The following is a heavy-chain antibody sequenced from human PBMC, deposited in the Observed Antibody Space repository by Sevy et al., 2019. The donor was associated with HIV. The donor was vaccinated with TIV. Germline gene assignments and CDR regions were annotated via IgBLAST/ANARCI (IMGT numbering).Heavy chain of an antibody. Sequence: GGSLRLSCAASGFSFSNAWMNWFRQAPGKGLQWVGRIRRKSDAGTTDYSSPVKGRLTISRDDSEDTRYLQMNSLKTEDTAVYYCATDLVLTGLFDNWGQGTLVTVSS. J-gene: IGHJ4*02. D-gene: IGHD3-9*01. CDR1: GFSFSNAW. V-gene: IGHV3-15*07. CDR2: IRRKSDAGTT. CDR3: ATDLVLTGLFDN.